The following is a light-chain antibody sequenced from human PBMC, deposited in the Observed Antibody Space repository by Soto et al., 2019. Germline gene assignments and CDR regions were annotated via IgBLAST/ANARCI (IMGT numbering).Light chain of an antibody. CDR2: DAS. Sequence: DIQMTQSPSSLSASVGDRVTITCQASQDISNYLNWYQQKPGKAPKLLIYDASNLETGVTSRFSGSGSRTDFTITISSLQPEDIATYYCQQYDNLPRTFGQGTKLEIK. V-gene: IGKV1-33*01. J-gene: IGKJ2*01. CDR3: QQYDNLPRT. CDR1: QDISNY.